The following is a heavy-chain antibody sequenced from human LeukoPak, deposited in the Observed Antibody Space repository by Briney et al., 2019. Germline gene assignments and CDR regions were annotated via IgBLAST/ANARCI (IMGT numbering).Heavy chain of an antibody. D-gene: IGHD6-13*01. CDR3: AKALTPLQQAGARVFHY. Sequence: GGSLRLSCAASGFTFADYAMHWVRQPPGKGLEWVSGISWNSGSIAYTDSVKGRFTISRDNAKNSLYLQMNSLRAEDMALYFCAKALTPLQQAGARVFHYWGQGALVTVSS. CDR1: GFTFADYA. J-gene: IGHJ4*02. V-gene: IGHV3-9*03. CDR2: ISWNSGSI.